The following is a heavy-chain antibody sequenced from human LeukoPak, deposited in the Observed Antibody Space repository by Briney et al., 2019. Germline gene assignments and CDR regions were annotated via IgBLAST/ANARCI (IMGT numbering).Heavy chain of an antibody. Sequence: SETLSLTCAVSGGSISSGGYSWSWIRQPPGKGLEWIGYIYHSGSTYYNPSLKSRVTISVDRSKNQFSLKLSSVTAADTAVYYCARDSAFWSGYSPVWGQGTTVTVSS. V-gene: IGHV4-30-2*01. J-gene: IGHJ6*02. CDR3: ARDSAFWSGYSPV. CDR2: IYHSGST. CDR1: GGSISSGGYS. D-gene: IGHD3-3*01.